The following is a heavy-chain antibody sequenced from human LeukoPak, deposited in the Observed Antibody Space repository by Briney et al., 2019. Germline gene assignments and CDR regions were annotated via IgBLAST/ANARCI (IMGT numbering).Heavy chain of an antibody. J-gene: IGHJ4*02. V-gene: IGHV4-38-2*01. CDR2: VYHSGST. Sequence: SETLSLTCAISGYSISGAHYWGWIRQPPGKGLEWIGSVYHSGSTYYNPSLNSRVTISVDTSKNQFSLKLTSVTAADTAVYYCARLSGGSGTRGVFDYWGQGTLVTVSS. CDR1: GYSISGAHY. D-gene: IGHD3-10*01. CDR3: ARLSGGSGTRGVFDY.